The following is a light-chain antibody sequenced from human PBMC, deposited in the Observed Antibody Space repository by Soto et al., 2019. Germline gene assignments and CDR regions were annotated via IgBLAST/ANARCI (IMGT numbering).Light chain of an antibody. CDR1: QSVSSSY. V-gene: IGKV3-20*01. J-gene: IGKJ3*01. CDR2: GAS. CDR3: QQYGSSTGVT. Sequence: EIVLTQSPGTLSLSPGERATLSCRASQSVSSSYLAWYQQKPGQAPRLLIYGASSRATGIPDSFSGGGSGTDFTLTISRLEPEDFAVYYCQQYGSSTGVTFGPGTKVDIK.